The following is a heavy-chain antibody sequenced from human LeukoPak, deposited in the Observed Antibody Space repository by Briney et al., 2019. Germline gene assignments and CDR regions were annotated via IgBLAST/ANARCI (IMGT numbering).Heavy chain of an antibody. CDR3: ARTRWLQFGGFYY. Sequence: GGSLRLSCAASGFTFSSYSMNWVRQAPGKGLEWVSYVSSSSSTIYYADSVKGRFTISRDNAKNSLYLQMNSLRDEDTAVYYCARTRWLQFGGFYYWGQGTLVTVSS. V-gene: IGHV3-48*02. J-gene: IGHJ4*02. D-gene: IGHD5-24*01. CDR1: GFTFSSYS. CDR2: VSSSSSTI.